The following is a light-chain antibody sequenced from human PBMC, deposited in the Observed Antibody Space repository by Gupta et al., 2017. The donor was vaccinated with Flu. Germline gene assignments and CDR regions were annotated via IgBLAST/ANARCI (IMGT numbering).Light chain of an antibody. CDR1: RSVLYNSNNKNY. V-gene: IGKV4-1*01. CDR2: WAS. CDR3: QQYYATASWT. J-gene: IGKJ1*01. Sequence: DIVMTQSPDSLAVSLGERATINCRSSRSVLYNSNNKNYLAWYQQKPGQHPKFLIYWASTRESGVPDRFSGSGSGTDFTLTISSLQAEDVAVYYCQQYYATASWTFGQGTKVEIK.